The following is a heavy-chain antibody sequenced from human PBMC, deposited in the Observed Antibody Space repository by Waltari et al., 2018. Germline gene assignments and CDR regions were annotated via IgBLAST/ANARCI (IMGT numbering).Heavy chain of an antibody. V-gene: IGHV3-21*01. CDR3: AKDRVTGTPHYYYYYYGMDV. D-gene: IGHD1-20*01. J-gene: IGHJ6*02. CDR1: GFTFSTFS. Sequence: EVQLVESGGGLVKPGGSLRLSCAASGFTFSTFSMNWVRQAPGKGLECVSSISGSSSYIYYADSVKGRFTISRDNVKNSLYLQMNSLRAEDTAVYYCAKDRVTGTPHYYYYYYGMDVWGQGTTVTVSS. CDR2: ISGSSSYI.